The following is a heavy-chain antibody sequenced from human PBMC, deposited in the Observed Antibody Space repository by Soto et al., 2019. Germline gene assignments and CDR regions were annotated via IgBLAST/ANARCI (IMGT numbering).Heavy chain of an antibody. D-gene: IGHD2-2*01. J-gene: IGHJ6*02. CDR1: GYTFTSYG. CDR2: ISAYNGNT. Sequence: ASVQVSCKASGYTFTSYGISWVRQAPGQGLEWMGWISAYNGNTNYAQKLQGRVAMTTDTSTSTAYMELRSLRSDDTAVYYCARDTPVVQAATSYYYYGMDVWGQGTTVTVSS. CDR3: ARDTPVVQAATSYYYYGMDV. V-gene: IGHV1-18*04.